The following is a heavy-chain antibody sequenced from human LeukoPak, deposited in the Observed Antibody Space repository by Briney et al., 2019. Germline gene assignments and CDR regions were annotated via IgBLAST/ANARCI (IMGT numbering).Heavy chain of an antibody. D-gene: IGHD2-2*01. V-gene: IGHV3-23*01. CDR1: GFTFSSYA. CDR2: ISGSGGST. CDR3: ARDCSRVSCYADY. Sequence: PGGSLRLSCAASGFTFSSYAMSWVRQAPGKGLEWVSAISGSGGSTYYADSVKGRFTISRDNSKNTLYLQMNSLRAEDTAVYYCARDCSRVSCYADYWGQGTLVTVSS. J-gene: IGHJ4*02.